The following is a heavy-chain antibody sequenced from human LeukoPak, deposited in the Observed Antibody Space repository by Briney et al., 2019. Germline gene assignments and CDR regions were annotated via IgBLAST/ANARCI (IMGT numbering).Heavy chain of an antibody. D-gene: IGHD3-10*01. CDR3: TRGASVHWAFAGYYYGMDV. CDR2: IRSKANSYAT. V-gene: IGHV3-73*01. Sequence: PGGSLRLSCAASGFTFSGSAMHWVRQASGKGLEWVGRIRSKANSYATAYAASVKGRFTISRDDSKNTAYLQMNSLKTEDTAVYYCTRGASVHWAFAGYYYGMDVWGQGTTVTVSS. J-gene: IGHJ6*02. CDR1: GFTFSGSA.